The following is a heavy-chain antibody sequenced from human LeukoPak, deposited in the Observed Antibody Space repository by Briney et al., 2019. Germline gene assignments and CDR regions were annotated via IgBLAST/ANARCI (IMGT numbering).Heavy chain of an antibody. Sequence: GGSLRLSCAASGFTFSSYWMSWVRQAPGKGLEWVSVLFTYGSTYYADSVKGRFTVSRDNSKNTLYLQMNSLRAEDTAVYYCARDDYLSFWGQGTLVTVSS. D-gene: IGHD4-11*01. CDR1: GFTFSSYW. CDR3: ARDDYLSF. V-gene: IGHV3-53*01. CDR2: LFTYGST. J-gene: IGHJ4*02.